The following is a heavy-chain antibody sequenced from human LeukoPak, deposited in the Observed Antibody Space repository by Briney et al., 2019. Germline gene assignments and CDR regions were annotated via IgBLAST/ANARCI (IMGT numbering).Heavy chain of an antibody. J-gene: IGHJ2*01. V-gene: IGHV1-2*02. D-gene: IGHD6-13*01. Sequence: ASVKVSCKASGYTFTDYYIHWVRQAPGQGLEWVAWISPNSGGTNYAQKFQGRVTMTRDTSISTAYMELSSLRSEDTAVYYCARDFDPFSSVPYSSSLSFDLWGRGTLVTISS. CDR3: ARDFDPFSSVPYSSSLSFDL. CDR2: ISPNSGGT. CDR1: GYTFTDYY.